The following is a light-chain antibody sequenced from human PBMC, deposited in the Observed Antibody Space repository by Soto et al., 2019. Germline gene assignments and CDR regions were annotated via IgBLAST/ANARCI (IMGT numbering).Light chain of an antibody. V-gene: IGKV3-15*01. CDR1: QSVSSN. Sequence: EIVMTQSPATLSVSQGERATLSCRASQSVSSNLAWYQQKPGQAPRLLIYGASTRATGIPARISGSGSGTEFTLTISNLQFEDFASYQCQQNNKWPHTFGPGTKVDIK. CDR2: GAS. CDR3: QQNNKWPHT. J-gene: IGKJ3*01.